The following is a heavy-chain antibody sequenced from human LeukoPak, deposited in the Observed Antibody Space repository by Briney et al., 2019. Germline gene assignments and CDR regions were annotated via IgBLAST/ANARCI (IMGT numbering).Heavy chain of an antibody. V-gene: IGHV4-34*01. Sequence: SETLSLTCAVYGGSFSGYYWSWIRQPPGKGLEWIGEINHSGSTNYNPSLKSRITISVDTSKNQFSLKLTSITAADTAVYYCARVRGGTYNHYFDYWGQGTLVTVSS. D-gene: IGHD5-24*01. J-gene: IGHJ4*02. CDR3: ARVRGGTYNHYFDY. CDR2: INHSGST. CDR1: GGSFSGYY.